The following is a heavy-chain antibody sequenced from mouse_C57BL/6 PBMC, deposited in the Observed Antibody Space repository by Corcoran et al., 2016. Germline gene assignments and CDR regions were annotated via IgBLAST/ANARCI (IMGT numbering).Heavy chain of an antibody. CDR1: GYTFTDYY. D-gene: IGHD2-3*01. V-gene: IGHV1-26*01. Sequence: EVQLQQSGPELVKPGASVKISCKASGYTFTDYYMNWVKQSHGKSLEWIGDINPNNGGTSYNQKFKGKATLTVDKSSSTAYMELRSLTSEDSAVYYCARVGYYDWYCDVWGTGTTVTVSS. CDR2: INPNNGGT. J-gene: IGHJ1*03. CDR3: ARVGYYDWYCDV.